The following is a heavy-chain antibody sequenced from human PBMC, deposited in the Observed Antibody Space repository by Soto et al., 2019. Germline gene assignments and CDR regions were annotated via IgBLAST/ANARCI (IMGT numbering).Heavy chain of an antibody. CDR1: GFTVSSNY. V-gene: IGHV3-66*01. J-gene: IGHJ6*03. CDR3: APDVKTGYLYYYYMDV. Sequence: EVQLVESGGGLVQPGGSLRLSCAASGFTVSSNYMSWVRQAPGKGLEWVSVIYSGGSTYYADSVKGRFIISRDNSKNTLYLQMNSLRAEHMAVYYCAPDVKTGYLYYYYMDVWGKGTTVTVSS. CDR2: IYSGGST. D-gene: IGHD3-16*02.